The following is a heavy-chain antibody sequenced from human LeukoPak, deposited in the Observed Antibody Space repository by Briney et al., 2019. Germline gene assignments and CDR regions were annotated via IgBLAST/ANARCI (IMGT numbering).Heavy chain of an antibody. CDR2: TYYRSKWYN. J-gene: IGHJ4*02. Sequence: SQTLSLTCAISGDSVSSNSAAWNWSRQSPSRGLEWLGRTYYRSKWYNDYAISVKSRITINPDTSKNQFSLHLNSVTPEDTAVYYCAREADKIGFDFDYWGQGTLVTVSS. V-gene: IGHV6-1*01. D-gene: IGHD2-15*01. CDR3: AREADKIGFDFDY. CDR1: GDSVSSNSAA.